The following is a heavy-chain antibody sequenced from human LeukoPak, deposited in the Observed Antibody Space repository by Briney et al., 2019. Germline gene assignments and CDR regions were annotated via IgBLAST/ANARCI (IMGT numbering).Heavy chain of an antibody. V-gene: IGHV3-7*03. CDR3: ARTVVVVVGDSDYFDY. Sequence: GGSLRLSCAASGFTFSSYWMTWVRQAPGKGLGWVANIRQDGGVKYYMDSAKGRFTLSRDNAKSSLYLQMNSLRVEDTAMYFCARTVVVVVGDSDYFDYWGQGTLVTVSS. CDR1: GFTFSSYW. J-gene: IGHJ4*02. CDR2: IRQDGGVK. D-gene: IGHD2-2*01.